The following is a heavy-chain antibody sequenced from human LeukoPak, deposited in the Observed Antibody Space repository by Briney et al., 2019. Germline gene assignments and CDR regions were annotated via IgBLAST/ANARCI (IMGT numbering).Heavy chain of an antibody. CDR3: AKDEVSSGGGLAS. CDR2: MYTGGTT. D-gene: IGHD5/OR15-5a*01. V-gene: IGHV3-53*01. J-gene: IGHJ4*02. Sequence: GGSLRLSCAASGFTVSGTHMSWVRQAPGKGLEWVSAMYTGGTTYYADSVKGRFTISRDNSKNTLYLHMNSLRAEDTAVYSCAKDEVSSGGGLASWGQGNLVTVSS. CDR1: GFTVSGTH.